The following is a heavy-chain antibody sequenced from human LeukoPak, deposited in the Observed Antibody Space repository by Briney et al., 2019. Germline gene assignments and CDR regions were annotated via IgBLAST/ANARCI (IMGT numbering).Heavy chain of an antibody. V-gene: IGHV4-30-4*08. D-gene: IGHD6-13*01. CDR3: ARGGDEVAASATFDY. CDR2: INHSGST. J-gene: IGHJ4*02. Sequence: PSQTLSLTCTVSGNSISSGDNYWSWIRQPPGKGLEWIGEINHSGSTNYNPSLKSRVTISVDTSKNQFSLRLSSVTAADTAVYYCARGGDEVAASATFDYWGQGTLVTVSS. CDR1: GNSISSGDNY.